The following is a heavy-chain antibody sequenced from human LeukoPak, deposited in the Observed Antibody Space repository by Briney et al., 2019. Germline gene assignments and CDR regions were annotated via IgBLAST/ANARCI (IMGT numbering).Heavy chain of an antibody. D-gene: IGHD6-6*01. CDR3: ASDSSSVYYYYYYMDV. CDR1: GGSISSYY. Sequence: SETLSLTCTVSGGSISSYYWSWIRQPPGKGLEWIGYIYYSGRTTYNPSLKSRVTISVDTSKNQFSLKLSSVTAADTAVYYCASDSSSVYYYYYYMDVWGKGTTVTVSS. J-gene: IGHJ6*03. CDR2: IYYSGRT. V-gene: IGHV4-59*12.